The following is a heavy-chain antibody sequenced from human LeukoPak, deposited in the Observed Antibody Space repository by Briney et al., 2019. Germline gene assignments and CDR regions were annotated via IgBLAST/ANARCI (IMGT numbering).Heavy chain of an antibody. CDR3: AKAYGGYDFDY. Sequence: GGSLRLSCAASGFTFSNYPMSWVRQAPGQGLEWVSAISASGGSTYYADSVKGRFTISRDNSKNTLYLQMNSLRAEDTAVYYCAKAYGGYDFDYWGQGTLVTVPS. CDR2: ISASGGST. V-gene: IGHV3-23*01. J-gene: IGHJ4*02. CDR1: GFTFSNYP. D-gene: IGHD5-12*01.